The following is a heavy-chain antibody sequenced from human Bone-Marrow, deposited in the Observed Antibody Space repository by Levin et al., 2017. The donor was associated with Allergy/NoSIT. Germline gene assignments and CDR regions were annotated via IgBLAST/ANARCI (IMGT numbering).Heavy chain of an antibody. D-gene: IGHD3-22*01. V-gene: IGHV3-21*05. J-gene: IGHJ3*01. Sequence: GESLKISCTASGFTFNTYSLNWIRQAPGKGPEWLSYISSSRSYISYADSVRGRFTISRDNAGDSLYLQMNSLRPEDTAVYFCASRVILRGYYDVSGYYYTSGPHPASHDGFDVWGQGTTVTVSS. CDR3: ASRVILRGYYDVSGYYYTSGPHPASHDGFDV. CDR2: ISSSRSYI. CDR1: GFTFNTYS.